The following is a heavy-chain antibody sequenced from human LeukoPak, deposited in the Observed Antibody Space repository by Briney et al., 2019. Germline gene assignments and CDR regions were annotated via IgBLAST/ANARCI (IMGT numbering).Heavy chain of an antibody. D-gene: IGHD6-19*01. J-gene: IGHJ4*02. CDR3: ARVGDSGGWYYFNY. Sequence: GGSLRLSCAASGFTFSSYAMSWVRQAPGKGLVGVSRINSDGSSTSYADSVKGRFTISRDNAKNTLYLQMNSLRAEDTAVYYCARVGDSGGWYYFNYWGQGTLVTVSS. V-gene: IGHV3-74*01. CDR2: INSDGSST. CDR1: GFTFSSYA.